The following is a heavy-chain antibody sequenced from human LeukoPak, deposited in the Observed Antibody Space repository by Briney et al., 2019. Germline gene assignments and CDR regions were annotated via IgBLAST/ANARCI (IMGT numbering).Heavy chain of an antibody. CDR1: GFTFSSYG. CDR3: GEVKGGGSSVNWFDT. Sequence: GGSLRLSCAASGFTFSSYGMHWVRQAPGKGLEWVAVISYDGSNKYYADSVKGRFTISRDNSKNTLYLQMNSLRAEDTAVYYCGEVKGGGSSVNWFDTSGEGSPVTASS. J-gene: IGHJ5*02. V-gene: IGHV3-30*03. D-gene: IGHD2-15*01. CDR2: ISYDGSNK.